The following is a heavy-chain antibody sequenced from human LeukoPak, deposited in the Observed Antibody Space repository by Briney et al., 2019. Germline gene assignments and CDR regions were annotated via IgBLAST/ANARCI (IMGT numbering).Heavy chain of an antibody. J-gene: IGHJ4*02. V-gene: IGHV1-18*01. CDR3: ARESGGVRGARSDY. CDR2: SSAYNGNT. D-gene: IGHD3-10*01. CDR1: GGTFSSYG. Sequence: ASVKVSCTASGGTFSSYGISWVRQAPGQGLEWMGWSSAYNGNTNYAEKLQGRVTMTTDTSTSTAYMELRSLRSDDTAVYYCARESGGVRGARSDYWGQGTLVTVSS.